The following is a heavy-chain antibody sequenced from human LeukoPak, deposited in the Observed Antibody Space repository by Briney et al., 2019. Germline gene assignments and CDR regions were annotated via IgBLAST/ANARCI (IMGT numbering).Heavy chain of an antibody. CDR1: GFTFSGYW. CDR3: ARSGQCDS. J-gene: IGHJ4*02. CDR2: IKQDGSEK. V-gene: IGHV3-7*05. D-gene: IGHD3-10*01. Sequence: GGSLRLSCAASGFTFSGYWMAWVRQAPGRGLEWVAHIKQDGSEKNYVDPVKGRFTISRDNAKNSVYLQMNSLRADDTAVYYCARSGQCDSWGQGTLVTVSS.